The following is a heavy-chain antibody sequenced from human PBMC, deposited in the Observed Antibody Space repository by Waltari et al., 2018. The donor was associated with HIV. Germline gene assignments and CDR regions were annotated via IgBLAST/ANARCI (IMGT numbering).Heavy chain of an antibody. CDR3: ARGPYYDFWSGYYMWPDPLFRRHAFDI. Sequence: QVQLVQSGAEVKKPGASVKVSCKASGYTFTSYDINWVRQATGQGLEWMGWMNPNSGNTGYAQKFQGRVTMTRNTSISTAYMELSSLRSEDTAVYYCARGPYYDFWSGYYMWPDPLFRRHAFDIWGQGTMVTVSS. J-gene: IGHJ3*02. CDR1: GYTFTSYD. V-gene: IGHV1-8*01. D-gene: IGHD3-3*01. CDR2: MNPNSGNT.